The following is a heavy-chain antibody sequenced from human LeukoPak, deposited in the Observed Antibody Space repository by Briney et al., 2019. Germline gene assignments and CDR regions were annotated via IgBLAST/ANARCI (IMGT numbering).Heavy chain of an antibody. V-gene: IGHV3-66*01. J-gene: IGHJ5*02. CDR3: ARFLYCSGGSCYERWFDP. Sequence: GGSLRLSCAASGFTVSSNYMSWVRRAPGKGLEWVSVIDSGGSTYYADSVKGRFTISRDNSKNTLYLQMNSLRAEDTAVYYCARFLYCSGGSCYERWFDPWGQGTLVTVSS. CDR2: IDSGGST. D-gene: IGHD2-15*01. CDR1: GFTVSSNY.